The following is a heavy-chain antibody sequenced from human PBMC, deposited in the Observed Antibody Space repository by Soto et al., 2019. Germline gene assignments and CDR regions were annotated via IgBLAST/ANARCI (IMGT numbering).Heavy chain of an antibody. Sequence: SETLSLTCTVSGDSMTNYYWSWIRQPPGKGLEWIGYMYYSGSTNYNPSLKSRVTISVDTSKSQFSLRLSSVTAADTALYYCAILRTDIAKVYIDYSCRGTLVTVSS. CDR3: AILRTDIAKVYIDY. CDR1: GDSMTNYY. CDR2: MYYSGST. V-gene: IGHV4-59*08. J-gene: IGHJ4*02. D-gene: IGHD5-18*01.